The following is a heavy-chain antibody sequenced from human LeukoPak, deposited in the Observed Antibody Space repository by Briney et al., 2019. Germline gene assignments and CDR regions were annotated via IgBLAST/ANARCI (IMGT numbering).Heavy chain of an antibody. D-gene: IGHD3-16*01. Sequence: PGGSLRLSCAASGFTFSRYTIHWVRQAPGKGLEWVAVISYDGRNKYYADSVKGRFTISRDNSKNRLYLQMNSLSAEDTAVYYCARVRWGGLYYFDYWGQGTLVTVSS. CDR1: GFTFSRYT. J-gene: IGHJ4*02. V-gene: IGHV3-30*04. CDR2: ISYDGRNK. CDR3: ARVRWGGLYYFDY.